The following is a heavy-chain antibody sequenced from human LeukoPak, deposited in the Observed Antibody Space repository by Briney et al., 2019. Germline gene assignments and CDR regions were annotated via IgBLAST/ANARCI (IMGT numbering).Heavy chain of an antibody. CDR2: IYTSGST. V-gene: IGHV4-61*02. CDR3: ARESLVVDTC. J-gene: IGHJ4*02. CDR1: GASISSGSYY. Sequence: SQTLSLTCTVSGASISSGSYYWSWIRQPAGRGLEWIGRIYTSGSTTYNPSLKSRVTISVDTSKNQFSLKLSSVTAADTAVYYCARESLVVDTCWGQGTLVTVSS. D-gene: IGHD2-2*01.